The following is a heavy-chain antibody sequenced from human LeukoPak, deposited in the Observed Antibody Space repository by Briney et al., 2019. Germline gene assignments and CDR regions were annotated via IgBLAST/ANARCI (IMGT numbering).Heavy chain of an antibody. CDR3: ARRLAAAGFYFFDY. J-gene: IGHJ4*02. CDR2: IYPGDSDT. D-gene: IGHD6-13*01. CDR1: GYSFTCYW. V-gene: IGHV5-51*01. Sequence: GESLKISCKGSGYSFTCYWIGWVRQMSGKVLEWIGIIYPGDSDTRYSPSFQGQVTISADKSTSTAYLQWSSLKASDTAMYYCARRLAAAGFYFFDYWGQGTLVTVSS.